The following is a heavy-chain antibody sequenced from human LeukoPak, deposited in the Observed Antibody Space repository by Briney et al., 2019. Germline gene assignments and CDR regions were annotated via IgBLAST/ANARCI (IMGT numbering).Heavy chain of an antibody. CDR1: GGSISSYY. CDR2: IYYNENT. D-gene: IGHD1-1*01. J-gene: IGHJ2*01. Sequence: SETLSLTCTVSGGSISSYYWSWIRHPPGKGLERIGYIYYNENTKYNPSLKSRVTISVDTSKNHFSLNLSSVTAADTAVYYCARILLSATGDRWYFDLWGRGTLVTVSS. V-gene: IGHV4-59*01. CDR3: ARILLSATGDRWYFDL.